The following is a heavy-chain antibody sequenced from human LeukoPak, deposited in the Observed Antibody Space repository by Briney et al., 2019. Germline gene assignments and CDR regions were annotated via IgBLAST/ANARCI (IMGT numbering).Heavy chain of an antibody. CDR1: GFTFSSYW. V-gene: IGHV3-7*01. D-gene: IGHD3-22*01. CDR2: IKQDGSEK. Sequence: GGSLRLSCAASGFTFSSYWMSWVRQAPGKGLEWVANIKQDGSEKYYVDSVKGRFTISRDNAKNSLYLQMNGLRAEDTAVYYCASFWGEHYYDSSGYAHFDYWGQGTLVTVSS. J-gene: IGHJ4*02. CDR3: ASFWGEHYYDSSGYAHFDY.